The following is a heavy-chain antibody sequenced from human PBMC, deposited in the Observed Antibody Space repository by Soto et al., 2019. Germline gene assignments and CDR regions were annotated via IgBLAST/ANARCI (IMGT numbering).Heavy chain of an antibody. CDR2: TYYRSKWYN. CDR3: ARQRLDYGDYYYYGMDV. CDR1: GDSVSSNSAA. D-gene: IGHD4-17*01. J-gene: IGHJ6*02. V-gene: IGHV6-1*01. Sequence: PSQTLSLTCAISGDSVSSNSAAWNWIRQSPSRGLEWLGRTYYRSKWYNDYAVSVKSRITINPDTSKNQFSLQLNSVTPEDTAVYCCARQRLDYGDYYYYGMDVWGQGTTVTVSS.